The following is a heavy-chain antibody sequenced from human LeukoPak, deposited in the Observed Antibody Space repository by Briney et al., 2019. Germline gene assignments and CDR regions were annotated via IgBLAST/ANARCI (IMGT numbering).Heavy chain of an antibody. CDR3: ARTFLSGDGYKVGYFDY. V-gene: IGHV3-53*01. D-gene: IGHD5-24*01. Sequence: PGGSLRLSCAVSGFSVRTNYLSWVRQAPRRGPVWVSLIYSTGSTYYTDSVKGRFTISRDNSQNTLYLHMNSLSAEDTAVYYCARTFLSGDGYKVGYFDYWGQGTLVSVSS. J-gene: IGHJ4*02. CDR1: GFSVRTNY. CDR2: IYSTGST.